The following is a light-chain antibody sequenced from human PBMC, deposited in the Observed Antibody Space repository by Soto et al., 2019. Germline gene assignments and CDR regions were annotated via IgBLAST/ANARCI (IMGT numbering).Light chain of an antibody. Sequence: DVQLTQSPSFMSASVGDRVSITCRASQGISTFLAWYQQHPGTAPKRLIYDASNLQSGVPSRFSGSGSGTEFPLTISSLQPDDFATYYCQQVNNYPLTFGGGTKVEIK. CDR3: QQVNNYPLT. V-gene: IGKV1-9*01. J-gene: IGKJ4*01. CDR1: QGISTF. CDR2: DAS.